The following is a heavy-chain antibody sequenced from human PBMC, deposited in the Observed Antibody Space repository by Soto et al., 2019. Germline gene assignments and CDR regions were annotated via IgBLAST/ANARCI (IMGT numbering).Heavy chain of an antibody. CDR2: IYYSGTT. V-gene: IGHV4-28*01. D-gene: IGHD1-26*01. J-gene: IGHJ4*02. CDR3: ARREIQGPIDY. Sequence: SETLSLTWAVSGYSISCSNWWGWIRQPPGKGLEWIGYIYYSGTTYYNPSLKSRVTMSVDTSKNQFSLKLTSVTAVDTAVYYCARREIQGPIDYWGQGTLVTVSS. CDR1: GYSISCSNW.